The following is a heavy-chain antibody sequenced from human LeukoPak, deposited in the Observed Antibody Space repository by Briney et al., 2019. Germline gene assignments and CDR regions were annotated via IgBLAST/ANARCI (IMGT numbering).Heavy chain of an antibody. V-gene: IGHV1-18*01. D-gene: IGHD5-18*01. CDR2: ISAYNGNT. CDR1: GYTFTSYA. CDR3: ASGAVDTARGRIDY. Sequence: ASVKVSCKASGYTFTSYAINWVRQAPGQGLEWMGWISAYNGNTNYAQKFQGRVTMTRDTSTSTVYMELSSLRSEDTAVYYCASGAVDTARGRIDYWGQGTLVTVSS. J-gene: IGHJ4*02.